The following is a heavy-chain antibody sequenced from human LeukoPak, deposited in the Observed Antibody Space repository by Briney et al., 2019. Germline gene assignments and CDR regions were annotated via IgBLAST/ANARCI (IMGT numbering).Heavy chain of an antibody. CDR1: GFTFSSYG. D-gene: IGHD2-2*01. V-gene: IGHV3-30*02. CDR2: IRYDGSNK. Sequence: GGSLRLSCAASGFTFSSYGMHWVRQAPGKGLEWVAFIRYDGSNKYYADSVKGRFTISRDNSKNTLYLQMNSLRAEDTAVYYCAKAAVVPANWFDPWGQGTLVTVSS. CDR3: AKAAVVPANWFDP. J-gene: IGHJ5*02.